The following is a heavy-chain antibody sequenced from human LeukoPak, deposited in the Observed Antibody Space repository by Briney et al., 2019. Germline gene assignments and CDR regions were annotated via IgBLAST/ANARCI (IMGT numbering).Heavy chain of an antibody. Sequence: GGSLRLSCAASGFTFSSYAMHWVRQAPGKGLEWVAIISYDGSNEYYADSVKGRFTISRDNSKNTLYPQMNSLRAEDTALYYCARGYRTATYTSGYYADYWGQGTLVTVSS. CDR2: ISYDGSNE. V-gene: IGHV3-30*04. CDR3: ARGYRTATYTSGYYADY. D-gene: IGHD3-22*01. CDR1: GFTFSSYA. J-gene: IGHJ4*02.